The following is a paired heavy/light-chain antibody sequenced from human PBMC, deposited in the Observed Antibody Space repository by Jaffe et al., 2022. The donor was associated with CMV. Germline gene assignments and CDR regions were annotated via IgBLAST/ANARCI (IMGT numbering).Light chain of an antibody. CDR2: YKSDSDK. Sequence: QAVLTQPSSLSASPGASASLTCALRSGINLDSSRIYWYRQKPGSPPQYVLRYKSDSDKRLGPGVPSRFSGSKDASANAGILLISGLQSEDEADYYCMIWHNSVWVLGGGTKLTVL. CDR1: SGINLDSSR. J-gene: IGLJ3*02. CDR3: MIWHNSVWV. V-gene: IGLV5-45*03.
Heavy chain of an antibody. V-gene: IGHV3-48*02. J-gene: IGHJ4*02. D-gene: IGHD6-19*01. CDR1: GFTFSSYT. CDR2: ISTDSNYI. Sequence: EVQLVESGGGLVQPGGSLRLSCVPSGFTFSSYTMNWVRQAPGKGLEWVSYISTDSNYIYYADSVKGRFTISRDNAQKSLYLQMNSLRDEDTALYYCARDLESEADSSGWEPFGYWGQGTLVTVSS. CDR3: ARDLESEADSSGWEPFGY.